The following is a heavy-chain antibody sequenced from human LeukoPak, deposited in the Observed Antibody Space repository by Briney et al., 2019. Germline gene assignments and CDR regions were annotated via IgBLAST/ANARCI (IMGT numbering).Heavy chain of an antibody. Sequence: SETLSLTCTVSGGSISSYYWSWIRQPPGKGLEWIGYIYYSGSTNYNPSLKSRVTISVDTSKNQFSLKLSSVTAADTAVYYCARNSGYVDYWGQGTLVTVSS. CDR1: GGSISSYY. V-gene: IGHV4-59*08. CDR2: IYYSGST. D-gene: IGHD1-26*01. CDR3: ARNSGYVDY. J-gene: IGHJ4*02.